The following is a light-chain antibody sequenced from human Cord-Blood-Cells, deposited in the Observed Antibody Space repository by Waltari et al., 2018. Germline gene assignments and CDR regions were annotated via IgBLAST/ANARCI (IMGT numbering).Light chain of an antibody. J-gene: IGKJ2*01. CDR3: QQRSNWPT. Sequence: EIVLTQSPATLSLSPGERATLSCRDSQRVSSYLAWYQQKPGQAPRLLIYDASNRATGIPARFSGSGSGTDFTLTISSLEPEDFAVYYCQQRSNWPTFGQGTKLEIK. V-gene: IGKV3-11*01. CDR1: QRVSSY. CDR2: DAS.